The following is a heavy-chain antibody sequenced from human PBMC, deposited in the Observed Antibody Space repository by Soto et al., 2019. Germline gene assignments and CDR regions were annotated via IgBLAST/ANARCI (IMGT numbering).Heavy chain of an antibody. D-gene: IGHD2-15*01. J-gene: IGHJ4*02. CDR1: GFTFSSYS. Sequence: GGSLRLSCAASGFTFSSYSMNWVRQAPGKGLEWVSYISSSSSTIYYADSVKGRFTISRDNAKNSLYLQMNSLRAEDTAVYYCARDSGAYCSGGSCLLDYWGQGTLVTVSS. V-gene: IGHV3-48*01. CDR3: ARDSGAYCSGGSCLLDY. CDR2: ISSSSSTI.